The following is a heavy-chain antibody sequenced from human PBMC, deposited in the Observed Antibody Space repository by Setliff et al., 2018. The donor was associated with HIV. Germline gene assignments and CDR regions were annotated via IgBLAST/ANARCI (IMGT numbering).Heavy chain of an antibody. CDR3: ARLHLRVPPSIFDY. V-gene: IGHV4-34*01. D-gene: IGHD2-2*01. CDR1: GGSLRGYY. J-gene: IGHJ4*02. Sequence: KPSETLSLTCAVYGGSLRGYYWSWVRQSPLKGLEWIGEISHNGNINYNTALSNRVTVSVDTSKNQFSLKLTSVTAADTAVYFCARLHLRVPPSIFDYWSPGTMVTVSS. CDR2: ISHNGNI.